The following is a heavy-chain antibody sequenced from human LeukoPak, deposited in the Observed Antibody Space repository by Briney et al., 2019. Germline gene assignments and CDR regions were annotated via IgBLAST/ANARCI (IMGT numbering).Heavy chain of an antibody. Sequence: SGTLSLTCAVYGGSFSGYYWSWIRQPPGKGLEWIGEINHSGSTNYNPSLKSRVTISVDTSKNQFSLKLSSVTAADTAVYYCARGAILTGYLYYYYYMDVWGKGTTVTVSS. J-gene: IGHJ6*03. CDR1: GGSFSGYY. V-gene: IGHV4-34*01. CDR2: INHSGST. D-gene: IGHD3-9*01. CDR3: ARGAILTGYLYYYYYMDV.